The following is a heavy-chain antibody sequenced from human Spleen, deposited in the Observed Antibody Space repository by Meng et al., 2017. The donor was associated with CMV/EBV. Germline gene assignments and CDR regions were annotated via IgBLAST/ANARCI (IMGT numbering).Heavy chain of an antibody. D-gene: IGHD3-16*01. CDR3: VRAPGGGWFDP. CDR2: ISYSGATV. Sequence: SCAASGFTYSDYYMSWIRQAPGEGLEWVSYISYSGATVSYADSVKGRFTISRDNAKNSLYLQMNSLRAEDTAVYYCVRAPGGGWFDPWGQGTLVTVSS. J-gene: IGHJ5*02. CDR1: GFTYSDYY. V-gene: IGHV3-11*01.